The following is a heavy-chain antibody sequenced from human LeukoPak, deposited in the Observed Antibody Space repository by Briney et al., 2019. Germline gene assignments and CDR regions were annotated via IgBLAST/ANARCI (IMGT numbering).Heavy chain of an antibody. V-gene: IGHV4-59*01. J-gene: IGHJ5*02. CDR2: IYYSGST. Sequence: KASETLSLTCTVSGGSISSYYWSWIRQPPRKGLEWIGYIYYSGSTNYKPSLKSRVTISVDTSKNQFSLKLSSVTAADTAVYYCARGGYYGSGNDFRFDPWGQGTLVTVSS. CDR1: GGSISSYY. D-gene: IGHD3-10*01. CDR3: ARGGYYGSGNDFRFDP.